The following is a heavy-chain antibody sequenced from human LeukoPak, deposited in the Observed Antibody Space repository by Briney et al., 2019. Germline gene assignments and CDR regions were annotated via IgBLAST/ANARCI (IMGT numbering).Heavy chain of an antibody. CDR3: ARGRYSYGVDY. D-gene: IGHD5-18*01. CDR1: GGSISSYY. CDR2: ICYSGST. Sequence: ASETLSLTCTVSGGSISSYYWSWIRQPPGKGLEWIGYICYSGSTNYNPSLKSRVTISVDTSKNQFSLKLSSVTAADTAVYYCARGRYSYGVDYWGQGTLVTVSS. V-gene: IGHV4-59*01. J-gene: IGHJ4*02.